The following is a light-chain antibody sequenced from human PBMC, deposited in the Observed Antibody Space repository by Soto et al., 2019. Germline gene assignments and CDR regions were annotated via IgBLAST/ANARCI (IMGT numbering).Light chain of an antibody. CDR2: DAS. V-gene: IGKV3-20*01. J-gene: IGKJ1*01. CDR3: QQYHSSPRT. CDR1: QSISSSH. Sequence: EIVLTQSPGTLSLSPGERVTLSCRASQSISSSHLAWYQQRPGQAPRLLIYDASNRATGISDRFTGSGSGTDFTITITRLEPEDVAGDYGQQYHSSPRTFGQGTKVESK.